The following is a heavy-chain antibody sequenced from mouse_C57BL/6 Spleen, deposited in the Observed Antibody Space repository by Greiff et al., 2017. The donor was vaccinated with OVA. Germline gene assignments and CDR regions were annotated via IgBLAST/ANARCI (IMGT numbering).Heavy chain of an antibody. D-gene: IGHD2-4*01. V-gene: IGHV1-63*01. CDR2: IYPGGGYT. CDR1: GYTFTNYW. CDR3: ARAGIYYDYVEWYFDV. Sequence: QVQLQQSGAELVRPGTSVKMSCKASGYTFTNYWIGWAKQRPGHGLEWIGDIYPGGGYTNYNEKFKGKATLTADKSSSTAYMQFSSLTSEDSAIYYCARAGIYYDYVEWYFDVWGTGTTVTVSS. J-gene: IGHJ1*03.